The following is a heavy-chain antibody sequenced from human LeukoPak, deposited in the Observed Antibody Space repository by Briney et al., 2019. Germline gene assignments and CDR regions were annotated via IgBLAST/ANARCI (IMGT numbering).Heavy chain of an antibody. CDR1: GFIFSTYA. J-gene: IGHJ4*02. CDR3: ARDPGGSFDY. D-gene: IGHD1-26*01. Sequence: GGSLRLSCATSGFIFSTYALSWVRQAPGKGLEWVSTINDGGVTNYADSVKGRFTLSRDNSKNTLSLQMNGLRAEDTAVYYCARDPGGSFDYWGQGTLVTVSS. V-gene: IGHV3-23*01. CDR2: INDGGVT.